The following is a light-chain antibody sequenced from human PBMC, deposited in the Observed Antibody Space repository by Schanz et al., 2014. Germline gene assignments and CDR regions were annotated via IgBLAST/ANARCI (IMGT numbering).Light chain of an antibody. CDR1: SSNIGAGYD. CDR3: QSYDSSLSGSV. V-gene: IGLV1-40*01. J-gene: IGLJ3*02. Sequence: QSVLTQPPSVSGAPGQRVTISCTGSSSNIGAGYDVHWYQHLPGTAPKLLIYGNNNRPSGVPDRFSVSKSGTSASLAITGLQDEDETHYYCQSYDSSLSGSVFGGGTKLTVL. CDR2: GNN.